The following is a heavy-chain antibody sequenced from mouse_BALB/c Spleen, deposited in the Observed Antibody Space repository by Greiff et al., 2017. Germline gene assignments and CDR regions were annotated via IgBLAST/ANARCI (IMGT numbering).Heavy chain of an antibody. Sequence: VQLVESGAELARPGASVKLSCKASGYTFTSYWMQWVKQRPGQGLEWIGAIYPGDGDTRYTQKFKGKATLTADKSSSTAYMQLSSLASEDSAVYYCARGDGNYGSWFAYWGQGTLVTVSA. D-gene: IGHD2-1*01. CDR1: GYTFTSYW. CDR2: IYPGDGDT. V-gene: IGHV1-87*01. CDR3: ARGDGNYGSWFAY. J-gene: IGHJ3*01.